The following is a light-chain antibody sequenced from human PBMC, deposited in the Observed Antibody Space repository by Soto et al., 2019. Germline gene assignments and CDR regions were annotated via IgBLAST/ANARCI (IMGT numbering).Light chain of an antibody. CDR1: QSVGNN. Sequence: EIVMTQSPVTLSVSPGGRATLSCRASQSVGNNLAWYQQKPGQAPRLLSYAASSRATGLSARFTGSGSGTEFTLTVDSLQSEDFAVYFCQQYSHWPLTFGGGTKVEIK. CDR2: AAS. J-gene: IGKJ4*01. CDR3: QQYSHWPLT. V-gene: IGKV3-15*01.